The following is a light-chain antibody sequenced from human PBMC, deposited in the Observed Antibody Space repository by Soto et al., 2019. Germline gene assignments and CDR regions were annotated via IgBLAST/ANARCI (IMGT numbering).Light chain of an antibody. Sequence: EIVLTQSPATLSLSPGERATLSCRASQSVSNFLAWYQQIPGQAPSLLIYDAYNRATGIQARFSGSGSGTDFTLAISSLEPDEFAVYYCKQRSNWPITFGQGTRLEIK. CDR3: KQRSNWPIT. CDR1: QSVSNF. CDR2: DAY. V-gene: IGKV3-11*01. J-gene: IGKJ5*01.